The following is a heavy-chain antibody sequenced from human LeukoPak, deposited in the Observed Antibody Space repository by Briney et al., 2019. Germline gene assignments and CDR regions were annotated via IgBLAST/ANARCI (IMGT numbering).Heavy chain of an antibody. CDR1: GGSISSYC. CDR2: IYYSGST. Sequence: SETLSLTCTVSGGSISSYCWGWIRQPPGKGLEWIGYIYYSGSTNYNPSLKGRVTISVDTSKNQFSLKLSSVTAADTAVYYCARGLRNYYGSGSYYPWFDPWGQGTLVTVSS. J-gene: IGHJ5*02. V-gene: IGHV4-59*01. D-gene: IGHD3-10*01. CDR3: ARGLRNYYGSGSYYPWFDP.